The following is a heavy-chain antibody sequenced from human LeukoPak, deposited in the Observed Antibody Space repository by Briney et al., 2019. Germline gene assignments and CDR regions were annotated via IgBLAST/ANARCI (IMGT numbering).Heavy chain of an antibody. CDR1: GGSISSSSYY. V-gene: IGHV4-39*07. Sequence: PSETLSLTCTVSGGSISSSSYYWGWIRQPPGKGLEWIGSIYYSGSTYYNPSLKSRVTISVDTAKNQFSLNLNSVTAMDTAVYYCARHSYAPYSFDYWGQGTLVTVSS. CDR2: IYYSGST. J-gene: IGHJ4*02. CDR3: ARHSYAPYSFDY. D-gene: IGHD5-18*01.